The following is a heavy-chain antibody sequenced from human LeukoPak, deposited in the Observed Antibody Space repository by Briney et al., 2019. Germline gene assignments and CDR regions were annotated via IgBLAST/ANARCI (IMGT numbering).Heavy chain of an antibody. Sequence: PSETLSLTCAVYGGSFSGYYWSWIRQPPGKGLEWIGEINHSGSTNYNPSLRSRVTISVDTSKNQFSLKLSSVTAADTAVYYCARGGLFSDYWGQGTLVTVSP. J-gene: IGHJ4*02. V-gene: IGHV4-34*01. CDR3: ARGGLFSDY. CDR2: INHSGST. D-gene: IGHD3-10*02. CDR1: GGSFSGYY.